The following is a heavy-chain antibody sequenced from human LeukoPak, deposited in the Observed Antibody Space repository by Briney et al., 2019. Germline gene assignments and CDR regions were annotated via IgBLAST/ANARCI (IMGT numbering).Heavy chain of an antibody. V-gene: IGHV1-69*04. CDR2: IIPILGIA. D-gene: IGHD6-13*01. CDR3: ATEQQLVKGPFQH. J-gene: IGHJ1*01. Sequence: GASVKVSCKASGGTFSSYAISWVRQAPGQGLEWMGRIIPILGIANYAQKFQGRVTITADKSTSTAYMELSSLRSEDTAVYYCATEQQLVKGPFQHWGQGTLVTVSS. CDR1: GGTFSSYA.